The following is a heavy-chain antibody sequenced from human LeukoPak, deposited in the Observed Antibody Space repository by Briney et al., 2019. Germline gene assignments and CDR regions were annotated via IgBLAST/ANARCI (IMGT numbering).Heavy chain of an antibody. J-gene: IGHJ2*01. CDR3: ATRPKFMSTYFDL. D-gene: IGHD5/OR15-5a*01. CDR2: VYTSGSP. Sequence: SETLSLTCTVSSGSMNSYYWTWIRQPAGKGLEWLGRVYTSGSPNYNPSLKGRVTMSLDTSKNQFSLKLRSVTAADTAVYYCATRPKFMSTYFDLWGRGTLVTVSS. CDR1: SGSMNSYY. V-gene: IGHV4-4*07.